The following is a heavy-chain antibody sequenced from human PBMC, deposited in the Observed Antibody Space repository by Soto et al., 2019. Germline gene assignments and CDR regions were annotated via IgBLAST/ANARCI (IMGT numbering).Heavy chain of an antibody. J-gene: IGHJ4*02. CDR3: AKAFFRGYSYGFLGH. Sequence: PGGSLRLSCAASGFTFSSYAMSWVRQAPGKGLEWVAAISCGGGSTYYADSVKGRFTISRDNSKNTLYLQVNSLRPEDTAVYYCAKAFFRGYSYGFLGHRGQGNLVPVSP. CDR2: ISCGGGST. D-gene: IGHD5-18*01. V-gene: IGHV3-23*01. CDR1: GFTFSSYA.